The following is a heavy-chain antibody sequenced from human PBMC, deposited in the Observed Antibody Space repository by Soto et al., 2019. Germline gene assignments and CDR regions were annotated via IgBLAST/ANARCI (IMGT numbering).Heavy chain of an antibody. V-gene: IGHV1-46*03. Sequence: QVQLVQSGAEVKKPGASVKVSCKASGYTFTSYYMHWVRQAPGQGLEWMGIINPSGGSTSYAQKCQGRVTMTRDTSTSTVYMELSSLRSEDTAVYYCARARGNIVVVTAHNYYGMDVWGQGTTVTVSS. CDR2: INPSGGST. D-gene: IGHD2-21*02. J-gene: IGHJ6*02. CDR3: ARARGNIVVVTAHNYYGMDV. CDR1: GYTFTSYY.